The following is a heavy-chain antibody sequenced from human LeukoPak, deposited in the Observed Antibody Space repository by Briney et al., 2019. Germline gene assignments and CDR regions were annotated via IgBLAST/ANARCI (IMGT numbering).Heavy chain of an antibody. V-gene: IGHV3-21*01. D-gene: IGHD6-13*01. CDR2: ISSSSGYI. Sequence: GGSLRLSCAASGFTFSSYSMNWVRQAPGKGLEWVSSISSSSGYIYYADSVKGRFTISRDNAKNSLYLQMNSLRAEDTAVYYCARDRGSSPLVDYWGQGTLVTVSS. CDR1: GFTFSSYS. J-gene: IGHJ4*02. CDR3: ARDRGSSPLVDY.